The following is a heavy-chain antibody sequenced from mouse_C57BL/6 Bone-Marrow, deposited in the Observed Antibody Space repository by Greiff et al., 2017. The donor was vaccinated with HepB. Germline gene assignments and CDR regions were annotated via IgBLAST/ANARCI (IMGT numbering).Heavy chain of an antibody. J-gene: IGHJ2*01. CDR2: IHPNSGST. Sequence: QVQLQQPGAELVKPGASVKLSCKASGYTFPSYWMPWVKQRPGQGLEWIGMIHPNSGSTNYNEKFKSKATLTVDKSSSTAYMQLSSLTSEDSAVYYCARRSDYYFDYWGQGTTLTVSS. CDR3: ARRSDYYFDY. CDR1: GYTFPSYW. V-gene: IGHV1-64*01. D-gene: IGHD2-4*01.